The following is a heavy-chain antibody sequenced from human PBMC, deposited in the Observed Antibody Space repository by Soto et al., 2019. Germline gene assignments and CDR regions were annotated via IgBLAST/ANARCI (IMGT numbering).Heavy chain of an antibody. J-gene: IGHJ4*02. CDR1: GFTFSSYG. CDR3: ANEAGHLTTVTLDDY. D-gene: IGHD4-17*01. Sequence: VGSLRLSCAASGFTFSSYGMHWVRQAPGKGLEWVAVISYDGSNKYYADSVKGRFTISRDNSKNTLYLQMNSLRAEDTAVYYCANEAGHLTTVTLDDYSGKGTLVT. V-gene: IGHV3-30*18. CDR2: ISYDGSNK.